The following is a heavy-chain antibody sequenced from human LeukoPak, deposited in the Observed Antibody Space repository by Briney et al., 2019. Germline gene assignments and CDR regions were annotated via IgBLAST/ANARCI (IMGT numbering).Heavy chain of an antibody. V-gene: IGHV4-4*07. Sequence: SETLSLTCTVSGGSLSSYYWSWIRQPAGKGPEWIGRIYTSGSTNYNPSLKSRVAMSLVTSRNQFSLKLSSVTAADTAVYYCARTTYGSPRAFDIWGQGTMVTVSS. CDR1: GGSLSSYY. D-gene: IGHD1-26*01. J-gene: IGHJ3*02. CDR2: IYTSGST. CDR3: ARTTYGSPRAFDI.